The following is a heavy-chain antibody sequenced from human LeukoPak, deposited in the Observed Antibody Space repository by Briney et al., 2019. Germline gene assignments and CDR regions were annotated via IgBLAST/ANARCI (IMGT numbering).Heavy chain of an antibody. CDR1: GFYFNNND. CDR3: AREDGEAFDI. Sequence: PGGSLRLSCAASGFYFNNNDMSWVRQAPGKGLEWVSSIRGSGGRTYYADSVKGRFTISRDNAKNTLYLQMNSLRAEDTAVYYCAREDGEAFDIWGQGTMVTVSS. V-gene: IGHV3-23*01. J-gene: IGHJ3*02. CDR2: IRGSGGRT. D-gene: IGHD3-10*01.